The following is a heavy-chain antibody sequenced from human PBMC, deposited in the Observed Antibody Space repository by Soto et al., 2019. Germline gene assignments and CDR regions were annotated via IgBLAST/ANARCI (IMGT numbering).Heavy chain of an antibody. V-gene: IGHV1-18*01. Sequence: QVHLVQSGAEVKKPGASVKVSCQGSGYAFTTYGITWVRQAPGQGLEWMGWISAHNGNTNYAQKLQGRVTVTRDTPASTAYMEPRSLRYDDTAVYYCARGRYGDYWGQGALVTVSS. CDR2: ISAHNGNT. D-gene: IGHD1-1*01. CDR1: GYAFTTYG. CDR3: ARGRYGDY. J-gene: IGHJ4*02.